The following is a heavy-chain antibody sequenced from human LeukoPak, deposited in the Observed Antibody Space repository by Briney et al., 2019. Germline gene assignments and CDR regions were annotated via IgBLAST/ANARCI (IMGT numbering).Heavy chain of an antibody. J-gene: IGHJ4*02. CDR3: ARDPLSSSSFDL. V-gene: IGHV3-48*01. Sequence: SGGSLRLSCAASGFTFDDYGMSWVRQAPGKGLEWVSYISSRSATIYYADSVKGRFTISRDNAKNSLYLQMNSLRAEDTAVYYCARDPLSSSSFDLWGQGTLVTVSS. D-gene: IGHD6-13*01. CDR2: ISSRSATI. CDR1: GFTFDDYG.